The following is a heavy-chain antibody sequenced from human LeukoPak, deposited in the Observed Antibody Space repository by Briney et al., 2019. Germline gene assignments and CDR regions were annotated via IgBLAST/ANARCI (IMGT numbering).Heavy chain of an antibody. CDR1: GYAFTRFG. CDR3: ARLSIVPAARGFDY. V-gene: IGHV1-18*01. D-gene: IGHD2-2*01. J-gene: IGHJ4*02. Sequence: GASVKVSCKASGYAFTRFGISWVRRAPGQGLEWVGWISVKNGNTKYAEILQGRVTMTTDTSTNKAYMELRSLRSDDTAVYYCARLSIVPAARGFDYWGQGTLVTVSS. CDR2: ISVKNGNT.